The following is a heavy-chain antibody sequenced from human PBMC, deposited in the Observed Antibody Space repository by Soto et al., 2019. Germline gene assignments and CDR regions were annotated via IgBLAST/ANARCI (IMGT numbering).Heavy chain of an antibody. J-gene: IGHJ4*02. D-gene: IGHD1-1*01. CDR1: GFTFSTYG. Sequence: PGGSLRLSCAASGFTFSTYGMHWVRQAPGKGLEWVAVVWYDASKTYYADSVKGRFTISRDNSKNTLYLQMSSLRTEDTAVYYCARDIESTYFDYWGQGTPVTVSS. V-gene: IGHV3-33*01. CDR3: ARDIESTYFDY. CDR2: VWYDASKT.